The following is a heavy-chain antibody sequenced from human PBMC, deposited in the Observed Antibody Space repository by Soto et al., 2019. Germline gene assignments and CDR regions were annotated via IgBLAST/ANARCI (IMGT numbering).Heavy chain of an antibody. Sequence: EVQLLESGGGLVQRGGSLRLSCAASGFTFSNYAMSWVRQTPGKGLEWVSAISGSGDNTYYADSVKGRFTISRDNAKNTLYLQMNSLRAYDTAVYYCAKDSGARELVAGTGDYWGQGPLVTVSS. D-gene: IGHD6-19*01. CDR3: AKDSGARELVAGTGDY. V-gene: IGHV3-23*01. CDR1: GFTFSNYA. J-gene: IGHJ4*02. CDR2: ISGSGDNT.